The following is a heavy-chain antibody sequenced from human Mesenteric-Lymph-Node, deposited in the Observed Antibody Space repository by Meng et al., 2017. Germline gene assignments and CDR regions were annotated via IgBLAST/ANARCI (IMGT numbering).Heavy chain of an antibody. CDR3: AKVVSLWCGELWPFDY. Sequence: GGSLRLSCAASGFTFSDYYMSWIRQAPGKGLEWVSYISSSGSTIYYADSVKGRFTISRDNSKNTLYLQMNSLRAEDTAVYYCAKVVSLWCGELWPFDYWGQGTLVTVSS. CDR1: GFTFSDYY. CDR2: ISSSGSTI. J-gene: IGHJ4*02. V-gene: IGHV3-11*01. D-gene: IGHD3-10*01.